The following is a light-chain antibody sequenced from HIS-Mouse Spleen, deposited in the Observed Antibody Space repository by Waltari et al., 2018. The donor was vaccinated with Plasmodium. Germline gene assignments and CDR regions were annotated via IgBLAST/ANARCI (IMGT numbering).Light chain of an antibody. J-gene: IGKJ2*01. CDR3: MQALQTPRYT. V-gene: IGKV2-28*01. Sequence: DIVMTQSPLSLPVTPGEPASISCRSSQSLLHSNGYNYLDWYLQKPGQSPQLLIYLGSYLASGGPDRFSGSGSGTDFTLKISRVEAEDVGVYYCMQALQTPRYTFGQGTKLEIK. CDR2: LGS. CDR1: QSLLHSNGYNY.